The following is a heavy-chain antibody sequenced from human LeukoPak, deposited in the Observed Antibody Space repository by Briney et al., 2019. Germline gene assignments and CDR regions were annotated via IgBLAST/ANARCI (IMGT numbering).Heavy chain of an antibody. CDR3: ARFPPTYDSSGSDAFDI. J-gene: IGHJ3*02. CDR1: GGTFSSYP. Sequence: ASVKVSCKASGGTFSSYPFTWVRQAPGQGLEWMGGVIPIFGTANYAQKFQGRVTITTDESTSTAYMELSSLRSEDTAVYYCARFPPTYDSSGSDAFDIWGQGTMVTVSS. CDR2: VIPIFGTA. V-gene: IGHV1-69*05. D-gene: IGHD3-22*01.